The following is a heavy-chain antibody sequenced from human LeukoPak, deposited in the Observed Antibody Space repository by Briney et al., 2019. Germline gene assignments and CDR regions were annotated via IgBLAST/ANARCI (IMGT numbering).Heavy chain of an antibody. J-gene: IGHJ4*02. CDR1: DGSISSYY. D-gene: IGHD5-18*01. CDR3: ARDLRGRGYSYGSTDTRWFQVDD. Sequence: SETLSLTCTVSDGSISSYYWSWIRQPPGKGLEWIGYIYYSGSTNYNPSLKSRVTISVDTSKNQFSLKLSSVTAADTAVYYCARDLRGRGYSYGSTDTRWFQVDDWGQGTLVTVSS. CDR2: IYYSGST. V-gene: IGHV4-59*01.